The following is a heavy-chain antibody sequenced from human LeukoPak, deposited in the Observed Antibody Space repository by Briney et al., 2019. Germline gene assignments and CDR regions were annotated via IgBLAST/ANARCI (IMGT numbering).Heavy chain of an antibody. Sequence: SVKVSCKASGGTFSSYAISWVREAPGRGLEWMGRIIPILSIANYAQKFQGRVTITADKSTSTAYMELSSLRSEDTAVYYCDVYYYDSSGYSDDAFDIWGQGTMVTVSS. D-gene: IGHD3-22*01. CDR2: IIPILSIA. CDR3: DVYYYDSSGYSDDAFDI. CDR1: GGTFSSYA. J-gene: IGHJ3*02. V-gene: IGHV1-69*04.